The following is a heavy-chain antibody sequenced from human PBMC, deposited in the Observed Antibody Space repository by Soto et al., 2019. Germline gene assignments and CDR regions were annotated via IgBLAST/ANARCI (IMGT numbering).Heavy chain of an antibody. Sequence: GASVKVSCKASGGTFSSYTISWVRQAPGQGLEWMGRIIPILGIANYAQRFQGRVTITADKSTSTAYMELSSLRSEDTAVYYCARRCSGGSCYSDDAFDTWGQGTMVTVSS. CDR1: GGTFSSYT. J-gene: IGHJ3*02. V-gene: IGHV1-69*02. D-gene: IGHD2-15*01. CDR3: ARRCSGGSCYSDDAFDT. CDR2: IIPILGIA.